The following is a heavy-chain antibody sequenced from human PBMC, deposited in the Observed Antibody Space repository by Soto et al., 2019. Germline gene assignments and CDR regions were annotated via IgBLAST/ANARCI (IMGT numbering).Heavy chain of an antibody. Sequence: SETLSLTCSVSGGSISSHYWSWIRQPPGKGLEWIGYIYYSGITNYNPSLKSRVTISVDTSKNQFSLKLTSVTAADTAVYYCARDLQGYSYGSDYWGQGTLVTVSS. CDR3: ARDLQGYSYGSDY. CDR2: IYYSGIT. CDR1: GGSISSHY. D-gene: IGHD5-18*01. V-gene: IGHV4-59*11. J-gene: IGHJ4*02.